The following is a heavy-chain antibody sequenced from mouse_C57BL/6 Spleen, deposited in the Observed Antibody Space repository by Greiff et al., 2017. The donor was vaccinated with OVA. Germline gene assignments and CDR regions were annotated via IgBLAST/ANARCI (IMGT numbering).Heavy chain of an antibody. Sequence: VQLQQPGAELVKPGASVKMSCKASGYTFTSYWITWVKQRPGQGLEWIGDIYPGSGSTNYNEKFKSKATLTVDTSSSTAYMQLSSLTSEDSAVYYCARGDYGNTWFADWGQGTLVTVSA. CDR3: ARGDYGNTWFAD. CDR1: GYTFTSYW. CDR2: IYPGSGST. D-gene: IGHD2-1*01. J-gene: IGHJ3*01. V-gene: IGHV1-55*01.